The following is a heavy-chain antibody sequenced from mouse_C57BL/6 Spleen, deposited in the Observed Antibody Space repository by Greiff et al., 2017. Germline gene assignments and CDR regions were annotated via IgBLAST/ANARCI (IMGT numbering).Heavy chain of an antibody. D-gene: IGHD2-5*01. CDR2: INPYNGGT. J-gene: IGHJ2*01. CDR1: GYTFTDYY. CDR3: ARDYSNYERGFDY. Sequence: EVQLQQSGPVLVKPGASVKMSCKASGYTFTDYYMNWVKQSHGKSLEWIGVINPYNGGTSYNQKFKGKATLTVDKSSSTAYMELNSLTSEDSAVYYCARDYSNYERGFDYWGQGTTLTVSS. V-gene: IGHV1-19*01.